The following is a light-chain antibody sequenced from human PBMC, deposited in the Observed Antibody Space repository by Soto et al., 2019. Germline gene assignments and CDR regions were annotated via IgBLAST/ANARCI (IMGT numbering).Light chain of an antibody. V-gene: IGLV2-14*01. CDR2: EVS. Sequence: QSALAQPASVSGSPGQSITISCTGTSSDVGGYNYVSWYQQHPGKAPKLLIYEVSNRPSGVSNRFSGSKSGNTASLTISGLQAEDEADYYRSSYTDTSTYVFGTGTKVTV. J-gene: IGLJ1*01. CDR3: SSYTDTSTYV. CDR1: SSDVGGYNY.